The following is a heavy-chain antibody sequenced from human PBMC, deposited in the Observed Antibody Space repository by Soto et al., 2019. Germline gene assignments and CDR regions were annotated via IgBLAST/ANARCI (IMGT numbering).Heavy chain of an antibody. CDR2: IYSGGST. V-gene: IGHV3-53*01. D-gene: IGHD2-15*01. CDR1: GFTVSSDY. J-gene: IGHJ4*02. Sequence: GGSLRLSCAASGFTVSSDYMSWVRQAPGKGLEWVPVIYSGGSTYYADSVKGRFTISRDSSKNTLYLQMSSLRADDTAVYYCARDQACSGGTCYSVYWGQGTLVTVSS. CDR3: ARDQACSGGTCYSVY.